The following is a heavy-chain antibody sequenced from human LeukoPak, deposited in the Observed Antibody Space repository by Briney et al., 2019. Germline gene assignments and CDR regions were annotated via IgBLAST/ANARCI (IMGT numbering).Heavy chain of an antibody. CDR1: GGTFSSYA. D-gene: IGHD5-12*01. CDR2: IIPIFGTA. CDR3: ARDGHSGYDLGGMDV. Sequence: SVKASCKASGGTFSSYAISWVRQAPGQGLEWMGWIIPIFGTANYAQKFQGRVTITADKSTSTAYMELSSLRSEDTAVYYCARDGHSGYDLGGMDVWGKGTTVTVSS. J-gene: IGHJ6*04. V-gene: IGHV1-69*06.